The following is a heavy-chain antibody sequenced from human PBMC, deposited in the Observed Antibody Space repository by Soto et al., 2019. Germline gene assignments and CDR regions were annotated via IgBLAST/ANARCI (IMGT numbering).Heavy chain of an antibody. CDR1: GYTXSSYD. J-gene: IGHJ4*02. CDR2: MNPNSGNT. V-gene: IGHV1-8*01. D-gene: IGHD3-22*01. Sequence: RXSXKVSFKASGYTXSSYDINLVRQATGQGLEWMGWMNPNSGNTCYAQKFQGRVTITRNTSITTAYMEMSSLRSEATAVYYCAVRYYYDSSGYYEAQDYYDYWGQGTLFTVSP. CDR3: AVRYYYDSSGYYEAQDYYDY.